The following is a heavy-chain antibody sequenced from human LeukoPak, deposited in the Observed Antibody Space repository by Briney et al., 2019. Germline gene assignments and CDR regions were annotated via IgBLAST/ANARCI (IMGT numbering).Heavy chain of an antibody. J-gene: IGHJ3*02. CDR3: AKGGPSITIFGVVIQDAFDI. D-gene: IGHD3-3*01. Sequence: GGSLRLSCAASGFTFSSYAMSWVRQAPGKGLEWVSAISGSGGSTYYADSVKGRFTISRDNSKNTLYLQMNSLTAEDTAVYYCAKGGPSITIFGVVIQDAFDIWGQGTMVTVSS. V-gene: IGHV3-23*01. CDR1: GFTFSSYA. CDR2: ISGSGGST.